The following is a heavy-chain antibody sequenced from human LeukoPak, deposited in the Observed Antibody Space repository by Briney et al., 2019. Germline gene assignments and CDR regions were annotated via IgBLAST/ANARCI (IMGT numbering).Heavy chain of an antibody. V-gene: IGHV4-34*01. D-gene: IGHD1-26*01. CDR1: GVSFSGYY. CDR2: ISHSGRT. J-gene: IGHJ4*02. CDR3: TRTSPGIPLDF. Sequence: SETLSLTCAVSGVSFSGYYWSWIRLPPGKGPEWIGEISHSGRTSYNSSLKGRVTISLDTSMNHFSLNLRFVTAADTAVYYCTRTSPGIPLDFWGQGTLVTVSS.